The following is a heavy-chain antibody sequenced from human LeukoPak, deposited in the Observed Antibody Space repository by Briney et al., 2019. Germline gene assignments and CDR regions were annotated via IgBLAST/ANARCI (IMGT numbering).Heavy chain of an antibody. Sequence: ASVKVSCRASGYTFTGYYMHWVRQAPGQGLEWMGWINPNSGGTNYAQKFQGRVTMTRDTSISTAYMELGRLRSDDTAVYYCARYSGGQWLDLDYWGQGTPVTVSS. V-gene: IGHV1-2*02. CDR2: INPNSGGT. D-gene: IGHD6-19*01. CDR3: ARYSGGQWLDLDY. CDR1: GYTFTGYY. J-gene: IGHJ4*02.